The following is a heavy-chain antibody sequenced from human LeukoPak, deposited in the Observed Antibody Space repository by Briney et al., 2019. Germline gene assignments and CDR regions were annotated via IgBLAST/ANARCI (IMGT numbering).Heavy chain of an antibody. J-gene: IGHJ6*02. Sequence: PGRSLRLSCAASGFTFSSYAMHWVRQAPGKGLEWVAVISYDGSNKYYADSVKGRFTISRDNSKNTLYLQMNSLRAEDTAVYYCARDTPPMARGPSWHYGMDVWSQGTTVTVSS. V-gene: IGHV3-30-3*01. CDR3: ARDTPPMARGPSWHYGMDV. CDR1: GFTFSSYA. D-gene: IGHD3-10*01. CDR2: ISYDGSNK.